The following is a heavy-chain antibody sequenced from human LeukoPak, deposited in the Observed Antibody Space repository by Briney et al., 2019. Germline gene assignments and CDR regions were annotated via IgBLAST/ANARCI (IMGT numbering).Heavy chain of an antibody. CDR3: AKDRARGYPDTAYDY. V-gene: IGHV3-48*04. CDR2: ISSSSTTI. Sequence: GGSLRLSCAASGFTFSDYAMNWVRQAPGKGLEWVSYISSSSTTIQYSDSVRGRFTISRDNAKNSLYLQMRSLRAEDTAVYYCAKDRARGYPDTAYDYWGQGTLVTVSS. CDR1: GFTFSDYA. D-gene: IGHD5-18*01. J-gene: IGHJ4*02.